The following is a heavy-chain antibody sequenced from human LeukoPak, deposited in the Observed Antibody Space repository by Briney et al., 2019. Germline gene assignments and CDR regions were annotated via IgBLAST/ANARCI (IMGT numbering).Heavy chain of an antibody. CDR3: ARDSTYYYDSGSSGPHYFDN. D-gene: IGHD3-10*01. CDR1: GFTFSNYA. CDR2: ISSGGTYE. Sequence: GGSLRLSCAASGFTFSNYAMYWVRQAPGKGLEWVSLISSGGTYEYYADSVKGRFTISRDNSKNTLYLQLNSLRAEDTAVYYCARDSTYYYDSGSSGPHYFDNWGQGTLVTVSS. J-gene: IGHJ4*02. V-gene: IGHV3-30*01.